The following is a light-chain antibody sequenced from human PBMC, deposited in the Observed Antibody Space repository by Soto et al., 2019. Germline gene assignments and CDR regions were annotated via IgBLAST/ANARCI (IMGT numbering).Light chain of an antibody. CDR2: DVS. CDR1: SSDVGGYNY. V-gene: IGLV2-14*03. CDR3: SSYTSSSTV. Sequence: QSALTQPASVSGSPGQSIIISCTGTSSDVGGYNYVSWYQHHPGKAPNLMIYDVSNRPAGVSNRFSGSKSGNTASLTISGLQADDEADYYCSSYTSSSTVFGGGTKLSVL. J-gene: IGLJ2*01.